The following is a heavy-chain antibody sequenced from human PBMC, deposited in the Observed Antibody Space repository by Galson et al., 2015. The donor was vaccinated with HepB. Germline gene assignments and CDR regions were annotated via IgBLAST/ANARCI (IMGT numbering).Heavy chain of an antibody. CDR2: ISYDGSNK. CDR3: AKDWKTHYYDSLTGLAPNTYGMDV. CDR1: GFTFSSYG. D-gene: IGHD3-22*01. Sequence: SLRLSCAASGFTFSSYGMHWVRQAPGKGLEWVAVISYDGSNKYYADSVKGRFTISRDNSKNTLYLQMNSLRAEDTAVYYCAKDWKTHYYDSLTGLAPNTYGMDVWGQGTTVTVSS. V-gene: IGHV3-30*18. J-gene: IGHJ6*02.